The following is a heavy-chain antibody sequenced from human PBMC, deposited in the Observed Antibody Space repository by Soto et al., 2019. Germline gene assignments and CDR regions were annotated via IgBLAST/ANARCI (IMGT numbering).Heavy chain of an antibody. D-gene: IGHD1-1*01. CDR3: AKIKGAITFLQFDK. Sequence: GGSLRLSCVDSTSNLKNYAMAWVRQAPGKGLEWVSALTDTGGSTYYAASVKGRFTISRDNSRNTLFLQMDRLRVDDTAVYYCAKIKGAITFLQFDKWGQGTIVTVSS. V-gene: IGHV3-23*01. J-gene: IGHJ4*02. CDR2: LTDTGGST. CDR1: TSNLKNYA.